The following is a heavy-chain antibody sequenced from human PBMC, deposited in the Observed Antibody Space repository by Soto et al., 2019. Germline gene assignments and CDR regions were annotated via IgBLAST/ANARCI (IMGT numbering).Heavy chain of an antibody. CDR1: GFTFSSYA. CDR3: AKDLSSLGWLALGAPFDS. V-gene: IGHV3-23*01. D-gene: IGHD3-22*01. J-gene: IGHJ4*02. Sequence: GGSLRLSCAASGFTFSSYAINWGRQAPGKGLEWVSSVSANGRNTYYADSVKGRFTVSRDKSKNALFLQLDSLRVEDTAIYYCAKDLSSLGWLALGAPFDSWGPGTLVTVSS. CDR2: VSANGRNT.